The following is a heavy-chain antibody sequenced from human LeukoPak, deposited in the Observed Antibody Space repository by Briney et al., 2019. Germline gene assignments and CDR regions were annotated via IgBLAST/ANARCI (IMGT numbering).Heavy chain of an antibody. J-gene: IGHJ4*02. D-gene: IGHD5-12*01. V-gene: IGHV4-59*12. CDR3: ARDHEYSGYDGAGY. CDR1: GGSISSYY. CDR2: IYYSGST. Sequence: PSETLSLTCTVSGGSISSYYWSWIRQPPGKGLEWIGYIYYSGSTYYNPSLKSRVTISVDTSKNQFSLKLSSVTAADTAVYYCARDHEYSGYDGAGYWGQGTLVTVSS.